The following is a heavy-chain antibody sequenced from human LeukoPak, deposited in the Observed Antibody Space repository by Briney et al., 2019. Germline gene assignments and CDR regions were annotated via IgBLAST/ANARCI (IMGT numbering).Heavy chain of an antibody. CDR1: GYTFTSYD. CDR3: AKDLDGLWGIATAGKPGDY. V-gene: IGHV1-8*01. J-gene: IGHJ4*02. D-gene: IGHD6-13*01. Sequence: ASVKVSCKASGYTFTSYDINWVRQATGQGLEWMGWMNPNSGNTGYAQKFQGRVTMTRNTSISTAYMELNSLRAEDTAVYYCAKDLDGLWGIATAGKPGDYWGQGTLVTVSS. CDR2: MNPNSGNT.